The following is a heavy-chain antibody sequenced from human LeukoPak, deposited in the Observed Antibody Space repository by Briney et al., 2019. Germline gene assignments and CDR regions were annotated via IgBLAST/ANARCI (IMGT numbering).Heavy chain of an antibody. J-gene: IGHJ4*02. CDR2: IKQDVGEK. CDR1: GFTFSKYW. Sequence: GGSLRLSCAASGFTFSKYWMSWVRKAPGRGLEWVSNIKQDVGEKYSVDSVKGRFTFSRDNAKNSLYLQMNSLRAEDTAVYYCARDNLVRGAREFDYWGQGTLVTVSS. D-gene: IGHD3-10*01. V-gene: IGHV3-7*01. CDR3: ARDNLVRGAREFDY.